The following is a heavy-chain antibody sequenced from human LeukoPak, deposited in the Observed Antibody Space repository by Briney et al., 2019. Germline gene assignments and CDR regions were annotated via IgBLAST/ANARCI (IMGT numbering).Heavy chain of an antibody. Sequence: GGSLRLSCAASGFTFSSYAMHWVRQAPGKGLEWVAVISYDGSNKYYADSVKDRFTISRDNSKNTLYLQMNSLRAEDTAVYYCASQSVRGYYYYGMDVWGQGTTVTVSS. D-gene: IGHD3-10*01. CDR3: ASQSVRGYYYYGMDV. CDR2: ISYDGSNK. J-gene: IGHJ6*02. V-gene: IGHV3-30*04. CDR1: GFTFSSYA.